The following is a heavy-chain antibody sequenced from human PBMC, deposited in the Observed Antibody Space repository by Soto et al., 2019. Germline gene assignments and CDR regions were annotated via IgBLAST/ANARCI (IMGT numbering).Heavy chain of an antibody. J-gene: IGHJ2*01. V-gene: IGHV3-7*01. CDR1: GFTFSTYW. CDR3: VRARIDL. CDR2: INPDGSDK. Sequence: EVQLVESGGGLVQPGGSLRLSCAASGFTFSTYWMTWVRQAPGKGLEWVANINPDGSDKTYVDSVKGLFTISRDNVKNSLYLQVNSLRPEDTALYYCVRARIDLWGRGTLVTVSS.